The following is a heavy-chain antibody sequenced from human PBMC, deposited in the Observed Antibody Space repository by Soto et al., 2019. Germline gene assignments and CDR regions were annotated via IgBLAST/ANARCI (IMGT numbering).Heavy chain of an antibody. V-gene: IGHV1-18*01. D-gene: IGHD6-6*01. Sequence: ASLKVSCNASGYTFTSFGVNWVRQAPGQGLYWIGCVNTYNGNTKYSQKFQGRVTMTADTSTSKAYMEVGSLRSDDTAIYYCATGAAAIAAQVXWGQVTPVPVSX. CDR3: ATGAAAIAAQVX. J-gene: IGHJ4*02. CDR2: VNTYNGNT. CDR1: GYTFTSFG.